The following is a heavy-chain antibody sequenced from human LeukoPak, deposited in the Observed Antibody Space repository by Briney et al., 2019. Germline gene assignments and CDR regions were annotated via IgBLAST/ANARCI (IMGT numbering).Heavy chain of an antibody. CDR1: GGSISSSNW. D-gene: IGHD4-17*01. Sequence: SETLSLTCAVSGGSISSSNWWSWVRQPPGKGLEWIGEIYHSGSTNYNPSLKSRVTISVDKPKNQFSLKLSSVTAADTAVYYCARDYGDYVFDYWGQGTLVTVSS. CDR2: IYHSGST. V-gene: IGHV4-4*02. J-gene: IGHJ4*02. CDR3: ARDYGDYVFDY.